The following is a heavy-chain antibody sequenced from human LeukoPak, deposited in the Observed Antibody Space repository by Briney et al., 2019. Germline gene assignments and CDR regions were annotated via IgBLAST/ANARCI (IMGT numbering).Heavy chain of an antibody. CDR1: GFIFSTYG. CDR3: AKDSLADIDY. J-gene: IGHJ4*02. CDR2: IRHDGSNK. D-gene: IGHD3-16*01. V-gene: IGHV3-30*02. Sequence: PGGSLRLSCTASGFIFSTYGMYWVRQAPGKGLEWVAFIRHDGSNKNYADSVKGRSTISRDTSRNTPYLQLNSLRAEDTAVYYCAKDSLADIDYWGQGTLVTVSS.